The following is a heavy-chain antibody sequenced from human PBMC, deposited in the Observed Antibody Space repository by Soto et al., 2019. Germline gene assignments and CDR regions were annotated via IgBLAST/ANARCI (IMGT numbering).Heavy chain of an antibody. J-gene: IGHJ6*02. CDR3: ARGERVPVPEDYYYYDGMDV. V-gene: IGHV1-46*01. CDR2: INPSGGST. CDR1: GYTFTSYY. D-gene: IGHD1-26*01. Sequence: QVQLVQSGAEVKKPGASVKVSCKASGYTFTSYYMHWVRQAPGQGLEWMGIINPSGGSTSYAQKFQGRVTMTRDTSTSTVYMELSSLRSEDTAVYYCARGERVPVPEDYYYYDGMDVWGQGTTVTVSS.